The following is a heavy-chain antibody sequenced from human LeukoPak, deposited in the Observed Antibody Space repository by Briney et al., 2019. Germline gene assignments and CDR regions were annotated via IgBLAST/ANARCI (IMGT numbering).Heavy chain of an antibody. CDR3: ATRPGGSTWYGVFDY. Sequence: SETLSLTCTFSGTSISSHYWSWIRQPPGKGMEWIGYIYSGGSTNYNPSLKSRVTMSVDTSKYQFSLTLTSVTAADTALYFCATRPGGSTWYGVFDYWSPGTLVTVS. V-gene: IGHV4-59*11. CDR2: IYSGGST. CDR1: GTSISSHY. D-gene: IGHD6-13*01. J-gene: IGHJ4*02.